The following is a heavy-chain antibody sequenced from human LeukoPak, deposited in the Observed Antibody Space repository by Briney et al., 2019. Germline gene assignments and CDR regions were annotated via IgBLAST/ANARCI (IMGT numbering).Heavy chain of an antibody. V-gene: IGHV3-7*01. Sequence: GGSLRLSCAASGFTVSTSYMSWVRQAPGKGLEWVANIKQDGSEKYYVDSVKGRFTISRDNAKNSLYLQMNSLRAEDTAVYYCARDLSYYGSGRDYFYGMDVWGQGTTVSVSS. J-gene: IGHJ6*02. CDR1: GFTVSTSY. CDR2: IKQDGSEK. CDR3: ARDLSYYGSGRDYFYGMDV. D-gene: IGHD3-10*01.